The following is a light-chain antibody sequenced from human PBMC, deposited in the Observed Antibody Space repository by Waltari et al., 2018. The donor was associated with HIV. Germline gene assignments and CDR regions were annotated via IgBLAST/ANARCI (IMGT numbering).Light chain of an antibody. CDR3: AAWDDSLNGLWV. Sequence: QSVLTQPPSVSGTPGQRVTISCSGASSNIGRNTVNWFQLLPGTAPKLLIYTDNQRPPGVPYRFSGATSCTSASLAISGLQSEEEADYFCAAWDDSLNGLWVFGGGTKLTVL. V-gene: IGLV1-44*01. CDR2: TDN. CDR1: SSNIGRNT. J-gene: IGLJ3*02.